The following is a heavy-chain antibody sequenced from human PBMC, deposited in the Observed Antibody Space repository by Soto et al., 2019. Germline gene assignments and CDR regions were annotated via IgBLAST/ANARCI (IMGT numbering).Heavy chain of an antibody. Sequence: EVQLLESGGGLVQPGGSLRLSCAASGFTFSSYAMSWVRQAPGKGLEWVSATSGSGGSTYYADSVKGRFTISRDNSKNTLYLQMNSLRAEDTAVYYCAKRHTIFGVDDSYYYYGMDVWGQGTTVTVSS. J-gene: IGHJ6*02. CDR2: TSGSGGST. V-gene: IGHV3-23*01. CDR3: AKRHTIFGVDDSYYYYGMDV. CDR1: GFTFSSYA. D-gene: IGHD3-3*01.